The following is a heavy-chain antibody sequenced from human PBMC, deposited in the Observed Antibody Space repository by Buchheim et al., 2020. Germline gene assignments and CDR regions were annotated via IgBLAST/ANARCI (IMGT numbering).Heavy chain of an antibody. D-gene: IGHD3-22*01. CDR2: IYYSGST. J-gene: IGHJ4*02. CDR3: ASVLDYYGSSGYYAY. V-gene: IGHV4-59*01. Sequence: QVQLQESGPGLVKPSETLSLTCTVSGGSISSYYWSWIRQPPGKGLEWIGYIYYSGSTNYNPSLKSRVTISVDTSKNQFSLKLSSVTAADTAVYYCASVLDYYGSSGYYAYWGQGTL. CDR1: GGSISSYY.